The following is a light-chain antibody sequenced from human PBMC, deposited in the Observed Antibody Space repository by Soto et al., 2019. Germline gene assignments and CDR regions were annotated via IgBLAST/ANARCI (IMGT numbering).Light chain of an antibody. CDR3: QQSYSTPRT. CDR1: QSISSY. J-gene: IGKJ1*01. CDR2: AAS. V-gene: IGKV1-39*01. Sequence: DIQMTQSPSSLSASVGDRVTITCRARQSISSYLNWYQQKPGKAPKLLIYAASSLQSGVPSRFSGSGPATDFTLTISSLQPEDFATYYCQQSYSTPRTSGQGTKVEI.